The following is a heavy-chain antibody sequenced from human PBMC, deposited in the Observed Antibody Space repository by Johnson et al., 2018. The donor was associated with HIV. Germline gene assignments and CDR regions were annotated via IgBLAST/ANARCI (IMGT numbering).Heavy chain of an antibody. CDR1: GFMFSDYY. D-gene: IGHD3-22*01. Sequence: VQLVESGGGLVKPGGSLRLSCVASGFMFSDYYMGWVRQAPGNGLEWISYISSSGSTTYYADSVKGRFTVPRDNAKNSLYMQRNSLRAEDTAVYYCARDSYDISGQQHDAFDICGQGTKVTVS. CDR2: ISSSGSTT. V-gene: IGHV3-11*04. CDR3: ARDSYDISGQQHDAFDI. J-gene: IGHJ3*02.